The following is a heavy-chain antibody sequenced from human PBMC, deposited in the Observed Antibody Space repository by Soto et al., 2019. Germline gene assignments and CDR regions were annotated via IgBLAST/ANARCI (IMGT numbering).Heavy chain of an antibody. CDR1: GGTFSSYA. Sequence: SVKVSCKASGGTFSSYAISWVRQAPGQGLEWMGGIIPIFGTANYAQKFQGRVTITADESTSTAYMELSSLRYEDTAVYYCATLGGKPGYLTGTNRGGNWGQGTLVTVSS. CDR2: IIPIFGTA. CDR3: ATLGGKPGYLTGTNRGGN. D-gene: IGHD1-20*01. J-gene: IGHJ4*02. V-gene: IGHV1-69*13.